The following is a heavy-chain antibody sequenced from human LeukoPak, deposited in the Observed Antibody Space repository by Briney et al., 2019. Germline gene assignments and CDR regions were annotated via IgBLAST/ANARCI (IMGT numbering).Heavy chain of an antibody. CDR3: ASASGGAATGFYFDL. CDR2: ISYDGSNK. J-gene: IGHJ4*02. CDR1: GFTFSSYA. D-gene: IGHD6-13*01. Sequence: PGGSLRLSCAASGFTFSSYAMHWVRQAPGKGLEWVAVISYDGSNKYYAESVRGRLTISRDNSNNTLNLQMNSLTSDDTAVYYCASASGGAATGFYFDLWGQGTLVTVSS. V-gene: IGHV3-30-3*01.